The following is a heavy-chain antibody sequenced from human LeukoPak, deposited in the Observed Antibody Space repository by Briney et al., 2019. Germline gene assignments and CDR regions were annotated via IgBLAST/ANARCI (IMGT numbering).Heavy chain of an antibody. CDR3: AKSGPVGYSGYVYYSDY. J-gene: IGHJ4*02. D-gene: IGHD5-12*01. CDR1: GFTFSSYG. V-gene: IGHV3-30*18. CDR2: ISYDGSNK. Sequence: GGSLRLSCAASGFTFSSYGMHWVRQAPGKGLEWVAVISYDGSNKYYADSVKGRFTISRDNSKNTLYLQMNSLRAEDTAVYYCAKSGPVGYSGYVYYSDYWGQGTLVTVSS.